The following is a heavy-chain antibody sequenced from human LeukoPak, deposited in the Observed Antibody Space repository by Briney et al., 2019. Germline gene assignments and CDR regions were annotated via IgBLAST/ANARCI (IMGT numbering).Heavy chain of an antibody. D-gene: IGHD3-16*02. V-gene: IGHV3-23*01. CDR2: ISGSGGST. CDR1: GFTFSSYA. CDR3: AKSIPNYDYVWGSYRPQYYFDY. Sequence: GGSLRLPCAASGFTFSSYAMSWVRQAPGKGLEWVSAISGSGGSTYYADSVKGRFTISRDNSKNTLYLQMNSLSAEDTAVYYCAKSIPNYDYVWGSYRPQYYFDYWGQGTLVTVSS. J-gene: IGHJ4*02.